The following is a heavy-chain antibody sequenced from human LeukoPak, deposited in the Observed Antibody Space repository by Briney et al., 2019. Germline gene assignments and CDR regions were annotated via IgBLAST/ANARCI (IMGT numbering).Heavy chain of an antibody. J-gene: IGHJ6*02. Sequence: SQTLSLTCAISGDSVSSNSAACNWIRQSPSRGLEWLGRTYYRSKWYNDYAVSVKSRITINPDTSKNQFSLQLNSVTPEDTAVYYCAREGGIAVAGTDYYGMDVWGQGTTVTVSS. D-gene: IGHD6-19*01. CDR2: TYYRSKWYN. CDR1: GDSVSSNSAA. V-gene: IGHV6-1*01. CDR3: AREGGIAVAGTDYYGMDV.